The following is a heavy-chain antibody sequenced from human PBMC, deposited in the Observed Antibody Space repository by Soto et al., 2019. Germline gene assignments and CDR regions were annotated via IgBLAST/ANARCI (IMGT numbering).Heavy chain of an antibody. CDR3: AKDKFYYSPGMDV. J-gene: IGHJ6*02. CDR1: GFTFSSYS. Sequence: GGSLRLSCAASGFTFSSYSMNWVRQAPGKGLEWVAVISYDGSNKYYADSVKGRFTISRDNSKNTLYLQMNSLRAEDTAVYYCAKDKFYYSPGMDVWGQGTTVTVSS. CDR2: ISYDGSNK. V-gene: IGHV3-30*18.